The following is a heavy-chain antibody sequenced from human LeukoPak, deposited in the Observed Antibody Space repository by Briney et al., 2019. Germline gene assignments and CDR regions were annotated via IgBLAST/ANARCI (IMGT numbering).Heavy chain of an antibody. CDR2: IYSGGET. Sequence: SETLSLTCTVSGDSISSSHYYWGWIRQSPGRGLEWVGSIYSGGETHYNPSLNSRVTIFLDTSKNRFSLNLISVTATDTAVYYCVRDYSNFVQGDWGQGTLVTVSS. V-gene: IGHV4-39*02. CDR1: GDSISSSHYY. CDR3: VRDYSNFVQGD. D-gene: IGHD4-11*01. J-gene: IGHJ4*02.